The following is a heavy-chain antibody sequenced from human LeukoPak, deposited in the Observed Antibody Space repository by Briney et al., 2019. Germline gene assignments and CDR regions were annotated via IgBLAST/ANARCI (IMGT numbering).Heavy chain of an antibody. CDR3: ARDLRITIFGVVIILGY. Sequence: ASVKVSCKASGYTFTSYYMHWARQAPGQGLEWMGIINPSGGSTSYAQKFQGRVTMTRDTSTSTVYMELSSLRSEDTAVYYCARDLRITIFGVVIILGYWGQGTLVTVSS. CDR1: GYTFTSYY. V-gene: IGHV1-46*01. CDR2: INPSGGST. D-gene: IGHD3-3*01. J-gene: IGHJ4*02.